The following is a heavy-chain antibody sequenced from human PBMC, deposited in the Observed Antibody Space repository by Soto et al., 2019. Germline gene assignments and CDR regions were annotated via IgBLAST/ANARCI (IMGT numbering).Heavy chain of an antibody. CDR3: ARGSVLGIMSGAFDI. J-gene: IGHJ3*02. D-gene: IGHD7-27*01. V-gene: IGHV1-2*04. CDR2: INPNSGGT. Sequence: ASVKISCKASGYTFTGYYMHWVRQAPGQGLEWMGWINPNSGGTNYAQKFQGWVTMTRDTSISTAYMELSRLRSDDTAVYYCARGSVLGIMSGAFDIWGQGTMVTVSS. CDR1: GYTFTGYY.